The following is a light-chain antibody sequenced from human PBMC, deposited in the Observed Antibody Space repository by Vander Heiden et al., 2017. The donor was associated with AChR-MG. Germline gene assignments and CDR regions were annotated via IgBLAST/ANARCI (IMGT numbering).Light chain of an antibody. CDR1: NIGNKK. CDR2: RDS. CDR3: QVWDSSTAV. Sequence: SYELTQPLSVPVALGPTARITCGGNNIGNKKVHWYQQKPGQAPVLVIYRDSYRPSGIPARFSGSNSANTATLTISRAQAGDEADYYCQVWDSSTAVFGGGTKLTVL. J-gene: IGLJ2*01. V-gene: IGLV3-9*01.